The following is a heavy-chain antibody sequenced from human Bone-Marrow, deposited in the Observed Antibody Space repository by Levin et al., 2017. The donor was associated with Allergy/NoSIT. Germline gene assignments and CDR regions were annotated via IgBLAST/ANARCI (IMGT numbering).Heavy chain of an antibody. CDR2: IKEDGSEK. V-gene: IGHV3-7*01. CDR3: ARDQFRRATIGARWFDP. Sequence: SCAASGFTFSNSWMSWVRQAPGKGLEWVANIKEDGSEKYYVDSVKGRFTISRDNAKNSLYVQMNSLRAEDTAVYYYARDQFRRATIGARWFDPWGQGTLVTVSS. D-gene: IGHD5-24*01. CDR1: GFTFSNSW. J-gene: IGHJ5*02.